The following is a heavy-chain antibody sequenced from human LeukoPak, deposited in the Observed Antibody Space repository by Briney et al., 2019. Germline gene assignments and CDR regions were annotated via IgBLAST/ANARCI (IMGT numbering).Heavy chain of an antibody. CDR1: GFTFSDYY. V-gene: IGHV3-7*04. J-gene: IGHJ2*01. CDR3: ARVAVAGHDPYWYFDL. D-gene: IGHD6-19*01. CDR2: IKQDGSEK. Sequence: GGSLRLSCAASGFTFSDYYMSWIRQAPGKGLEWVANIKQDGSEKYYVDSVKGRFAISRDNAKNSLYLQMNSLRAEDTAVYYCARVAVAGHDPYWYFDLWGRGTLVTVSS.